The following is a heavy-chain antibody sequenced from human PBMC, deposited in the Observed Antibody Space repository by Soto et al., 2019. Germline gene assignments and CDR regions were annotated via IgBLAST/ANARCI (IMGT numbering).Heavy chain of an antibody. CDR1: GGSISSGGYY. J-gene: IGHJ4*02. CDR2: IYYSGST. D-gene: IGHD4-17*01. Sequence: PSDTLALTCTVSGGSISSGGYYWSWIRQHPGKGLEWIGYIYYSGSTYYNPSLKSRVTISVDTSKNQFSLKLSSVTAADTAVYYCARAPTVTTAPDYWGQGTLVTVS. CDR3: ARAPTVTTAPDY. V-gene: IGHV4-31*03.